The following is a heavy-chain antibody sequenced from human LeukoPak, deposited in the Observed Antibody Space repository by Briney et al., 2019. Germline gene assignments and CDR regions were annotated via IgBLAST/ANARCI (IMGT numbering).Heavy chain of an antibody. J-gene: IGHJ5*02. D-gene: IGHD6-13*01. CDR3: ARTTAAGILAVGFSWFDP. V-gene: IGHV5-51*01. Sequence: GESLKISCKGSGYSFTSYWIGWVRQMPGKGLEWMGIIYPGDSDTRYSPSFQGQVTISADKSISTAYLQWSSLKASDTAMYYCARTTAAGILAVGFSWFDPWGQGTLVTVSS. CDR1: GYSFTSYW. CDR2: IYPGDSDT.